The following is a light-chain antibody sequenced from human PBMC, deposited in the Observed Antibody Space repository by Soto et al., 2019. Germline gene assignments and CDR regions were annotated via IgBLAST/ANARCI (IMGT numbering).Light chain of an antibody. CDR1: QSVSSY. V-gene: IGKV3-11*01. Sequence: IVLTQSPATLSLSPGERATLSCRASQSVSSYLAWYQQKPGQAPRLLIYDASNRATGIPARFSGSGSGTDFTLTISSLEPEDFAVYYCQQRSNWPRTFGQGTELEIK. CDR2: DAS. CDR3: QQRSNWPRT. J-gene: IGKJ2*02.